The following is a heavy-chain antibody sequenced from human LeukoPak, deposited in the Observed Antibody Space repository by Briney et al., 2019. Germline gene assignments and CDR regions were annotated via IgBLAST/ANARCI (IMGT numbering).Heavy chain of an antibody. CDR3: ARDNWNDLYWFDP. D-gene: IGHD1-20*01. V-gene: IGHV4-59*01. CDR2: IYYSGST. J-gene: IGHJ5*02. CDR1: GGSISSYY. Sequence: SETLSLTCTVSGGSISSYYWSWIRQPPGKGLEWIGYIYYSGSTNYNPSLKSRVTISVDTSKNQFSLKLSSVTAADTAVYYCARDNWNDLYWFDPWGQGTLVTVSS.